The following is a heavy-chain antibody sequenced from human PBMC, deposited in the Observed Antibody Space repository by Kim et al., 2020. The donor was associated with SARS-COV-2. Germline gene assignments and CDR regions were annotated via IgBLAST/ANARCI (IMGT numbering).Heavy chain of an antibody. D-gene: IGHD3-3*01. J-gene: IGHJ4*01. CDR2: IGFMSAYK. CDR3: VRNGNRGVVIPPDPFDF. CDR1: GFTFDNYN. Sequence: GGSLRLSCAASGFTFDNYNMNWVRQSPGRGLEWVSSIGFMSAYKYYAEAVRGRFTISRDSDKKSLFLHMTSLRVEDSAVYYCVRNGNRGVVIPPDPFDF. V-gene: IGHV3-21*01.